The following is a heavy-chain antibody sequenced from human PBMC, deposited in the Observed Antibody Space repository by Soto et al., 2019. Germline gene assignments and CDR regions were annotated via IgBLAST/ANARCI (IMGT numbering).Heavy chain of an antibody. D-gene: IGHD3-10*01. CDR3: ARKGRITMVREGYYYYGMDV. CDR2: IYYSGST. V-gene: IGHV4-39*01. J-gene: IGHJ6*02. Sequence: SETLSLTCTVSGGSVSSSSYFWGWIRQPPGKGLEWIGSIYYSGSTYYNPSLKSRVTISVDTSKNQFSLRLSSVTAADTAVYYCARKGRITMVREGYYYYGMDVWGQGTKVTVSS. CDR1: GGSVSSSSYF.